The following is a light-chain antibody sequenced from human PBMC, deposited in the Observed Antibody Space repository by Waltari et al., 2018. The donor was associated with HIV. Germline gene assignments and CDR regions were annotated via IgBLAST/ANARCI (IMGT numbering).Light chain of an antibody. Sequence: QSALTQPASVSGSPGQSITISCTGASSYVGYYNYVSWYQQHPGKVPKLMIYYDSKRPSGVSNRFSGSKSGNTASLTISGLQAEDEADYYCSSYTGSNTLGVFGTGTRVTVL. CDR3: SSYTGSNTLGV. J-gene: IGLJ1*01. V-gene: IGLV2-14*03. CDR1: SSYVGYYNY. CDR2: YDS.